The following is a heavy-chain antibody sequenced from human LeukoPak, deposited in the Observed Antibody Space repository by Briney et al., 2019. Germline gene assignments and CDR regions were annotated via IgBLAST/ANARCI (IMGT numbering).Heavy chain of an antibody. CDR1: GYTFTSYA. Sequence: ASVKVSCKASGYTFTSYAMNWVRQAPGQGLEWMGWMNPNSGNTGYAQKFQGRVTMTRNTSISTAYMELSSLRSEDTAVYYCARVYSSSWYYYYYYMDVWGKGTTVTISS. V-gene: IGHV1-8*02. D-gene: IGHD6-13*01. J-gene: IGHJ6*03. CDR3: ARVYSSSWYYYYYYMDV. CDR2: MNPNSGNT.